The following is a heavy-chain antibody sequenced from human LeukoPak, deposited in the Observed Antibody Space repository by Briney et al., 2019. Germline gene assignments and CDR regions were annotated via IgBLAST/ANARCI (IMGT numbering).Heavy chain of an antibody. CDR1: GYTFTSYG. D-gene: IGHD3-22*01. CDR2: IIAYNGKT. Sequence: ASVKVSCKASGYTFTSYGISWVRQAPGQGLEWMGWIIAYNGKTHYAQKLQRRVTMTPDQSTSPDYMEMRSLRSDDTAVYYCARYYYASSGYQSGHFDYWGQGKLFTVSS. J-gene: IGHJ4*02. V-gene: IGHV1-18*01. CDR3: ARYYYASSGYQSGHFDY.